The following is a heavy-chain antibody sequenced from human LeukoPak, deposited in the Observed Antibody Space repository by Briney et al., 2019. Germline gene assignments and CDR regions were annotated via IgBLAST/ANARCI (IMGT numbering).Heavy chain of an antibody. D-gene: IGHD3-22*01. Sequence: GGSLRLSCAASGFTFSSYGMHWVRQAPGKGLEWVAVISYDGSNKYYADTVKGRFTISRDNSKNTLYLQMNSLRAEDTAVYYCARDQRRSGYYGFYYYGMDVWGQGTTVTVSS. CDR3: ARDQRRSGYYGFYYYGMDV. V-gene: IGHV3-30*03. CDR2: ISYDGSNK. J-gene: IGHJ6*02. CDR1: GFTFSSYG.